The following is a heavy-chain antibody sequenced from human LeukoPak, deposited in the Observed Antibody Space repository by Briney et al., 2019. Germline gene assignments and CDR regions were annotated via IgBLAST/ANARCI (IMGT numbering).Heavy chain of an antibody. J-gene: IGHJ5*02. CDR2: INPSGGST. CDR3: ARDPRYCSGGSCYNFRFDP. Sequence: GASVKVSCKASGYTFTSYYMHWVRQAPGRGLEWMGIINPSGGSTSYAQKFQGRVTMTRDTSTSTVYMELSSLRSEDTAVYYCARDPRYCSGGSCYNFRFDPWGQGTLVTVSS. D-gene: IGHD2-15*01. V-gene: IGHV1-46*01. CDR1: GYTFTSYY.